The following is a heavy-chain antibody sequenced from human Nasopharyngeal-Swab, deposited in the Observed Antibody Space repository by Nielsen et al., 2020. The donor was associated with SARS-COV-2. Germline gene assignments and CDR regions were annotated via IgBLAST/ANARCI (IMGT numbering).Heavy chain of an antibody. CDR2: ISSSSSYI. J-gene: IGHJ6*03. CDR3: ARARRGVDYYMDV. V-gene: IGHV3-21*01. D-gene: IGHD3-10*01. Sequence: WGSLRLSCAASGFTFSSYSMNWVRQAPGKGLEWVSSISSSSSYIYYADSVKGRFTISRDNAKNSLYLQMNSLRAEDTAVYYCARARRGVDYYMDVWGKGTTVTVSS. CDR1: GFTFSSYS.